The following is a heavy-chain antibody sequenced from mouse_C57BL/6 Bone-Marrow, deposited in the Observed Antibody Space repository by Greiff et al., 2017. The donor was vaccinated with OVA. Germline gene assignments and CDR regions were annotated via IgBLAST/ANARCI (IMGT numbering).Heavy chain of an antibody. D-gene: IGHD2-5*01. V-gene: IGHV1-82*01. CDR3: ARSGSNYGYFDV. J-gene: IGHJ1*03. CDR2: IYPGDGDT. CDR1: GYAFSSSW. Sequence: VKLMESGPELVKPGASVKISCKASGYAFSSSWMNWVKQRPGKGLEWIGRIYPGDGDTNYNGKFKGKATLTADKSSSTAYMQLSSLTSEDSAVYFCARSGSNYGYFDVWGTGTTVTVSS.